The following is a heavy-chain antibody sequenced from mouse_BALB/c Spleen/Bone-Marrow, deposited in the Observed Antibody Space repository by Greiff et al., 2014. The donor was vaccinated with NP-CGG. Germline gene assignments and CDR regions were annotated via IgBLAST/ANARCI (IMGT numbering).Heavy chain of an antibody. CDR3: ARGNGYHFDY. Sequence: DVQLQESGPSLVKPSQTLSLTCSVTGDSITSSYWNWIRKFPGNKLEYMGYISYSGNAYYNPSFKSRISLTRDTSKNQYYLQLNSVTTEDTATYFCARGNGYHFDYWGQGTTLTVSS. V-gene: IGHV3-8*02. CDR1: GDSITSSY. CDR2: ISYSGNA. D-gene: IGHD1-2*01. J-gene: IGHJ2*01.